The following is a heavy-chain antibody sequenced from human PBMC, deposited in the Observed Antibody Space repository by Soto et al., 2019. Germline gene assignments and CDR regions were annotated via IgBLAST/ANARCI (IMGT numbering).Heavy chain of an antibody. CDR1: GYSFTSYW. V-gene: IGHV5-51*03. J-gene: IGHJ4*02. CDR3: PLGVVSARYYFHY. CDR2: IYPGDSDP. Sequence: EVQLVQSGAEVKKPGESLKISCKGSGYSFTSYWIGWVRQMPGKGLEWMGIIYPGDSDPRYSPSFPGQVTISADKSISTAYLKWSSLKASDTAMYYCPLGVVSARYYFHYWGQGTLVTVSS. D-gene: IGHD2-15*01.